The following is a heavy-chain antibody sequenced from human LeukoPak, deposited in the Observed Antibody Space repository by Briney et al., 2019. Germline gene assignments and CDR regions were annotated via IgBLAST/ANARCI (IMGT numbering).Heavy chain of an antibody. J-gene: IGHJ4*02. CDR3: VRDWGGGYYGLDF. Sequence: GGSLRLSCAASGFTFTPYWMHWVRQAPGEGLVWVARINNDGSSTNYADSVKGRFTISRDNAKNTLYLQMSSLRAEDTAVYYCVRDWGGGYYGLDFWGQGTLVTVSS. D-gene: IGHD1-26*01. CDR2: INNDGSST. CDR1: GFTFTPYW. V-gene: IGHV3-74*01.